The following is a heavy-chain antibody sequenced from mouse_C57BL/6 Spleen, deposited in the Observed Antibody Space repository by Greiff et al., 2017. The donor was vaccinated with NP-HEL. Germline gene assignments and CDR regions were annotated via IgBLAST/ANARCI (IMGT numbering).Heavy chain of an antibody. CDR3: AKGNYGSSYGYFDV. J-gene: IGHJ1*03. CDR2: IWRGGST. V-gene: IGHV2-5*01. D-gene: IGHD1-1*01. Sequence: QVQLQQSGPGLVQPSQSLSITCTVSGFSLTSYGVHWVRQSPGKGLEWLGVIWRGGSTDYNAAFMSRLRITKDNSKCQVFFKLNRLQADDTAIYDCAKGNYGSSYGYFDVWGTGTTVTVSS. CDR1: GFSLTSYG.